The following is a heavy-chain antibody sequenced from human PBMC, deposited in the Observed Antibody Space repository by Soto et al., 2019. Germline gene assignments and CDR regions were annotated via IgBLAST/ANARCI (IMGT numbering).Heavy chain of an antibody. D-gene: IGHD6-19*01. CDR1: GGSFRGYY. CDR3: ARGHRSGWYVGYYYGRDG. Sequence: SETLSLTCAVYGGSFRGYYCSWIRQPPGKGLEWIGEINHSGSTNYNPSLKSRVTISVDTSKNQFSLKLSSVTAADTAVYYCARGHRSGWYVGYYYGRDGRGQGTTVTVSS. V-gene: IGHV4-34*01. CDR2: INHSGST. J-gene: IGHJ6*02.